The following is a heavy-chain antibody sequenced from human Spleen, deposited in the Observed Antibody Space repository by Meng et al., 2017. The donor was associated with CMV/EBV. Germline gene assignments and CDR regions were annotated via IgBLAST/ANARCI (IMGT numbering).Heavy chain of an antibody. J-gene: IGHJ4*02. D-gene: IGHD3-22*01. V-gene: IGHV4-30-4*01. CDR1: GGSISSGGYY. CDR2: IYYSGST. Sequence: CAVSGGSISSGGYYWSWIRQPPGKGPEWIGYIYYSGSTYYNPSLKSRVTISVDTSKNQFSLKLSSVTAADTAVYYCASYDSSGSFDYWGQGTLVTVSS. CDR3: ASYDSSGSFDY.